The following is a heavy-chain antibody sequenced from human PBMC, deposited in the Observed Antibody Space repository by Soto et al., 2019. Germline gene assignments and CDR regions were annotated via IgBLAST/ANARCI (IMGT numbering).Heavy chain of an antibody. D-gene: IGHD1-26*01. J-gene: IGHJ4*02. CDR3: ARRWGPTFDF. Sequence: QVQLQESGPGLVKPSETLSLTCTVSGGSISSYYWGWIRQPPVKGLEWIGYIYYSGSTNYNPSLKSRVTISVDTSKNQFSLKLSSVTAADTAVYYCARRWGPTFDFWGQGTLVTVSS. V-gene: IGHV4-59*01. CDR1: GGSISSYY. CDR2: IYYSGST.